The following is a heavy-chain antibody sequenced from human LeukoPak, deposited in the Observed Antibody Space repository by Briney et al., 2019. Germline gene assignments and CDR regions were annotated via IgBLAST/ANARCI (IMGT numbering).Heavy chain of an antibody. CDR3: AARSSGNPYF. D-gene: IGHD1-26*01. CDR1: GLTLSNYW. CDR2: IKRDGSEK. J-gene: IGHJ4*02. Sequence: GGSLKLSCTASGLTLSNYWMIWVRQAPGKGLQWVAKIKRDGSEKYYVDSVKGRFTISRDNAENSLYLQMNSLRVEDTAVYYCAARSSGNPYFWGQGTLVTVSS. V-gene: IGHV3-7*03.